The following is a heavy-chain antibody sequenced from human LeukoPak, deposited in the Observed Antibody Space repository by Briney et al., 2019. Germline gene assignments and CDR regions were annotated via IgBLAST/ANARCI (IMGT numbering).Heavy chain of an antibody. CDR1: GGTFSSYA. D-gene: IGHD6-19*01. Sequence: GASVKVSCKASGGTFSSYAISWVRQAPGQGLEWMGGIIPIFGTASYAQKFQGRVTITADESTSTAYMELSSLRSEDTAVYYCARRAAVAGWNYYFDYWGQGTLVTVSS. CDR2: IIPIFGTA. J-gene: IGHJ4*02. CDR3: ARRAAVAGWNYYFDY. V-gene: IGHV1-69*13.